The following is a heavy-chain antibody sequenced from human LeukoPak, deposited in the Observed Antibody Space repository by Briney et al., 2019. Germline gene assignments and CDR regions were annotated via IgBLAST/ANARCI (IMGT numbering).Heavy chain of an antibody. Sequence: GGSLRLSCAASGFTFSRYWMSWVRQAPGKGLEWVANIKEDGSEKYYGDSVKGRFTISRDNTKNSLYLQMNSLRVEDTAIYYCASGGHIAAIAGALFGYWGQGTQVTVSS. V-gene: IGHV3-7*01. J-gene: IGHJ4*02. CDR3: ASGGHIAAIAGALFGY. D-gene: IGHD6-13*01. CDR2: IKEDGSEK. CDR1: GFTFSRYW.